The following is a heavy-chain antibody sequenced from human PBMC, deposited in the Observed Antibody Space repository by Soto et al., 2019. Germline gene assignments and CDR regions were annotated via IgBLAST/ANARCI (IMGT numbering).Heavy chain of an antibody. Sequence: SETLSLTCTVSGGSISSYYWSWIRQPPGKGLEWIGYIYYSGSTNYNPSLKSRVTISVDTSKNQFSLKLSSVTAADTAVYYCARDAFGVDKWFDPWGQGTLVTVSS. CDR1: GGSISSYY. J-gene: IGHJ5*02. V-gene: IGHV4-59*01. CDR3: ARDAFGVDKWFDP. CDR2: IYYSGST. D-gene: IGHD3-3*01.